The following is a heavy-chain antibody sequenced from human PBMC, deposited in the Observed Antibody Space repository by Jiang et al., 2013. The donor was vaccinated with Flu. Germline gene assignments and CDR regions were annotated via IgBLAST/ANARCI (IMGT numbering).Heavy chain of an antibody. Sequence: FSMYPMSWVRQAPGKGLEWVSLISHGGRAFYADSVKGRFTISRDNSKNMVFLEMNSLRPDDTALYYCAKDQGRFPNSPLYDAFDIWGQGTMVTVSS. J-gene: IGHJ3*02. CDR2: ISHGGRA. V-gene: IGHV3-23*01. CDR1: FSMYP. CDR3: AKDQGRFPNSPLYDAFDI. D-gene: IGHD3-10*01.